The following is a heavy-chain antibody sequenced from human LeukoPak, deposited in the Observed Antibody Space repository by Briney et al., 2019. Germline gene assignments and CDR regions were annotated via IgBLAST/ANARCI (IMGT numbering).Heavy chain of an antibody. CDR3: ARGLNVDIVASTDAFDI. D-gene: IGHD5-12*01. V-gene: IGHV1-69*05. J-gene: IGHJ3*02. CDR2: IIPIFGTA. Sequence: ASVKVSCKASGGTFSSYAISWVRQAPGQGLEWMGGIIPIFGTANYAQKFQGRVTITTDESTSTAYMELSSLRSEDTAVYYCARGLNVDIVASTDAFDIWGQGTMVTVSS. CDR1: GGTFSSYA.